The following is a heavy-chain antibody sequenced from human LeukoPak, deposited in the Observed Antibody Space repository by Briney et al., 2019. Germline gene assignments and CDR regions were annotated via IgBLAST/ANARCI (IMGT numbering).Heavy chain of an antibody. CDR2: ISSTGGTT. J-gene: IGHJ4*02. CDR3: AKDRGYSYAGYFDY. Sequence: GGTLRLSCAASGITFSSYGMSWVRQAPGKGLEWVSSISSTGGTTYYADSVKGRFTISRDNSKNTLYLQMNSLRAEDTAVYYCAKDRGYSYAGYFDYWGQGTLVTVSS. D-gene: IGHD5-18*01. V-gene: IGHV3-23*01. CDR1: GITFSSYG.